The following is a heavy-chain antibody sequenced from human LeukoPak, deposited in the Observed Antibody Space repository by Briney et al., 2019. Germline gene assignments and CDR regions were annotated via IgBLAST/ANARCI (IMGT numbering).Heavy chain of an antibody. CDR1: GFTIRGFW. Sequence: GGSLRLSCAASGFTIRGFWMHWVRQTPGKGLVWVSRIDNDGDNPTYADSVKGRFTTSRDDAKNMVFLQMNSLRVEDTGLYYCVRDRPHNWFDPWGQGTLVIVSS. CDR2: IDNDGDNP. V-gene: IGHV3-74*01. J-gene: IGHJ5*02. CDR3: VRDRPHNWFDP.